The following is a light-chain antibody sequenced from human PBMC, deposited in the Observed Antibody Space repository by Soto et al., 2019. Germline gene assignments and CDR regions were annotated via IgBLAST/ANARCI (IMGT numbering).Light chain of an antibody. CDR2: GAS. J-gene: IGKJ1*01. Sequence: EIVLTQSPGTLSLSPGKRATLSCRASQSISSTYYLTWYQQKPGQAPRLLIYGASTRATGIPDRFSGSGSGTDFTLTISRLDPEDFAVYYCQHFGGSSRTFGQGTKVEIK. CDR3: QHFGGSSRT. V-gene: IGKV3-20*01. CDR1: QSISSTY.